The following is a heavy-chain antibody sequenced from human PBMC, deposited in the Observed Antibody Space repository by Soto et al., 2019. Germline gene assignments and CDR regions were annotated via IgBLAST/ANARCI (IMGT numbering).Heavy chain of an antibody. CDR2: ITYDGSFQ. J-gene: IGHJ4*02. Sequence: QPGGSLSLSCQASGFNFDNYGMHWVRQAPGKGLEWVAVITYDGSFQYYADSVKGRFTISRDNSKNTLSLHLNTLKPEDTAVYHCAKYTVGGTFSTPHALWGQGTLVTVFS. D-gene: IGHD1-7*01. CDR3: AKYTVGGTFSTPHAL. CDR1: GFNFDNYG. V-gene: IGHV3-30*18.